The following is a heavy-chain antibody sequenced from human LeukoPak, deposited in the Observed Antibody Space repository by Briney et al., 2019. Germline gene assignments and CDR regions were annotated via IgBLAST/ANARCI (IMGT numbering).Heavy chain of an antibody. CDR3: ARANYDILTGYYTDAFDI. Sequence: SQTLSLTCTVSGGSISSGGYYWSWIRQHPGKGLEWIGYIYYSGSTYYNPSLKSRVTISVDTSKNQFSLKLSSVTAADTAVYYCARANYDILTGYYTDAFDIWGQGTMATVSS. CDR2: IYYSGST. CDR1: GGSISSGGYY. J-gene: IGHJ3*02. D-gene: IGHD3-9*01. V-gene: IGHV4-31*03.